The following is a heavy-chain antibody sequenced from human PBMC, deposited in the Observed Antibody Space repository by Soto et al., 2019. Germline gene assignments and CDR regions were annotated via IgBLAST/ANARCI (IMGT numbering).Heavy chain of an antibody. CDR2: LKSKPDGGTT. J-gene: IGHJ4*02. Sequence: EAQLVESGGDLVKPGGSLRLSCVGSGFSFANAWMGWVRQAPGKGLEWVGRLKSKPDGGTTDYGEPVKGRFRVSRDDSKNTVFLQMNSLEIDDTGVYYCTTDGGVAIRPLFDFWGQGTLVTVSS. D-gene: IGHD6-6*01. CDR1: GFSFANAW. CDR3: TTDGGVAIRPLFDF. V-gene: IGHV3-15*01.